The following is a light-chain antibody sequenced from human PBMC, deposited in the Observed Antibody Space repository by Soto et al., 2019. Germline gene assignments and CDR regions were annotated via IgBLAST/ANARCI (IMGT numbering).Light chain of an antibody. CDR1: SGYSNYE. CDR3: GAVHGSGSNFAVV. V-gene: IGLV9-49*02. CDR2: VGTGGIVG. Sequence: QPVLTQSPSASASLGASVTLTCTLSSGYSNYEVDWYQQRPGKGPRFVMRVGTGGIVGSKGDGIPDRFSVLASGLNRYLTIKNIQEEDESDYHCGAVHGSGSNFAVVFGGGTKLTVL. J-gene: IGLJ3*02.